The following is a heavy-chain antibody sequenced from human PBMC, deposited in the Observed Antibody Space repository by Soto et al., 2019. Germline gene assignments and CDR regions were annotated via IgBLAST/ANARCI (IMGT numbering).Heavy chain of an antibody. CDR1: GGSFKSGSYS. D-gene: IGHD3-3*01. CDR2: VYHTGRT. J-gene: IGHJ4*02. Sequence: PSETLSLTCTVSGGSFKSGSYSWSWIRQPPGKGLEWIGYVYHTGRTSYNPSLKNRVSISMDTSKNQFSLNLDSVTAADTAVYFCARDFAYFDSWGQGTLVTVS. V-gene: IGHV4-61*01. CDR3: ARDFAYFDS.